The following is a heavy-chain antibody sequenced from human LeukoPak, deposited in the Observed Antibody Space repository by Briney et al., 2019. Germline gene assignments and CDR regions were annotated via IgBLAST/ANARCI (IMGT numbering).Heavy chain of an antibody. CDR1: GCSISSYY. D-gene: IGHD3-22*01. V-gene: IGHV4-59*01. J-gene: IGHJ4*02. Sequence: SETLSLTCTVSGCSISSYYWTWIRQPPGKGLEWIGYIYYSGNTNHNPSLKSRVTISVDTSKNQFSLKLSSVTAADTAVYYCASSDSSGYYDNWGQGTLVTVSS. CDR3: ASSDSSGYYDN. CDR2: IYYSGNT.